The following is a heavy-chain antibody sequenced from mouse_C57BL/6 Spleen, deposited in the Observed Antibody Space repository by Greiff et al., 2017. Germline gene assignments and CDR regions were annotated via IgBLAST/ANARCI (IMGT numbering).Heavy chain of an antibody. CDR1: GFNIKDDY. CDR3: TTTGGKYDY. D-gene: IGHD4-1*01. Sequence: VQLKQSGAELVRPGASVKLSCTASGFNIKDDYMHWVKQRPEQGLEWIGWIDPENGDTEYASKFQGKATITADTSSNTAYLQLSSLTSEDTAVYYCTTTGGKYDYWGQGTTLTVSS. V-gene: IGHV14-4*01. CDR2: IDPENGDT. J-gene: IGHJ2*01.